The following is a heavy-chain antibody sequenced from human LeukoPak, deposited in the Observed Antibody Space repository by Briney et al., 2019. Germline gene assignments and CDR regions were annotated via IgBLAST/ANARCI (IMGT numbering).Heavy chain of an antibody. J-gene: IGHJ5*02. CDR3: ARTPPDCTNGVCYSRFDP. CDR1: GYTLTELS. D-gene: IGHD2-8*01. CDR2: FDPEDGET. Sequence: ASVKVSCKVSGYTLTELSMHWVRQAPGKGLEWMGGFDPEDGETIYAQKFQGRVTITADESTSTAYMELSSLRSEDTAVYYCARTPPDCTNGVCYSRFDPWGQGTLVTVSS. V-gene: IGHV1-24*01.